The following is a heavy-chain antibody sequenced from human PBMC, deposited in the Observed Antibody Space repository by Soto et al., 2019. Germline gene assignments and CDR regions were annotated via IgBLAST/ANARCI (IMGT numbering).Heavy chain of an antibody. J-gene: IGHJ4*02. CDR1: GFTFSSYG. V-gene: IGHV3-33*01. Sequence: HPGGSLRLSCAASGFTFSSYGMHWVRQAPGKGLEWVAVIWYDGSNKYYADSVKGRFTISRDNSKNTLYLQMNSLRAEDTAVYYCAREVTIFGVVIDYWGQGTLVTVSS. CDR3: AREVTIFGVVIDY. D-gene: IGHD3-3*01. CDR2: IWYDGSNK.